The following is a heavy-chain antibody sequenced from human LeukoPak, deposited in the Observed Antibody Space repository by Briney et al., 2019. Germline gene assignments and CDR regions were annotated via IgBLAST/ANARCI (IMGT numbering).Heavy chain of an antibody. V-gene: IGHV3-30*03. D-gene: IGHD5-18*01. J-gene: IGHJ6*02. CDR3: ARNAERAGPAMAIYYYYYGMDV. Sequence: QPGGSLRLSCAASGFTFSSYGMHWVRQAPGKGLEWVAVISYDGSNKYYADSVKGRFTISKDNSKNTLYLQMNSLRAEDTAVYYCARNAERAGPAMAIYYYYYGMDVWGQGTTVTVSS. CDR1: GFTFSSYG. CDR2: ISYDGSNK.